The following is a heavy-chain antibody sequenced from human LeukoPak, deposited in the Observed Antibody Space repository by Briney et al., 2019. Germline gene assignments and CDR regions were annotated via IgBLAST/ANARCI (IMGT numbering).Heavy chain of an antibody. D-gene: IGHD3-3*01. CDR2: ISYDGSSK. J-gene: IGHJ4*02. CDR3: ARSIFGVVIAYFDY. CDR1: GFTFSSYA. V-gene: IGHV3-30-3*01. Sequence: GGSLRLSCAASGFTFSSYAMHWVRQAPGKGLEWVAVISYDGSSKYYADSVKGRFTISRDNSKNTLYLQMNSLRAEDTAVYYCARSIFGVVIAYFDYWGQGTLVTVSS.